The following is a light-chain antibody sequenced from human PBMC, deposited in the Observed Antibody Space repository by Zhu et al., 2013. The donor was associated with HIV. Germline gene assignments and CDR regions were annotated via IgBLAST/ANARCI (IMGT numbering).Light chain of an antibody. CDR3: MQATRWPWT. V-gene: IGKV2-30*01. Sequence: DIVMTQTPLSLPVTLGQPASISCRSSQSLVYSDGNTYLNWFRQRPGQSPRRLFYKVSNRDSGVPDRFSGSGSGTEFTLKISRVEAEDVGVYYCMQATRWPWTFGQGTKVEIK. CDR1: QSLVYSDGNTY. CDR2: KVS. J-gene: IGKJ1*01.